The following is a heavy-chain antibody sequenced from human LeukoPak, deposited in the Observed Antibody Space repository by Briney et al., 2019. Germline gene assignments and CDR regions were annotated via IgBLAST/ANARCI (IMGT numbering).Heavy chain of an antibody. D-gene: IGHD3-10*01. J-gene: IGHJ3*02. CDR3: ARSVRGAHDAFDI. Sequence: GASVKVSCKASGGTFSSYAISWVRQAPGQGLEWMGGIIPIFGTANYAQKFQGRVTITADESTSTAYMELSSLRSEDTAVHYCARSVRGAHDAFDIWGQGTMVTVSS. V-gene: IGHV1-69*13. CDR1: GGTFSSYA. CDR2: IIPIFGTA.